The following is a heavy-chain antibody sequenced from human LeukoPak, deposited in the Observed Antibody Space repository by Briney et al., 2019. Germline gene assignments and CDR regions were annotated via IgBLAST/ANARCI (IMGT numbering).Heavy chain of an antibody. Sequence: SQTLSLTCALSGDSLSNNNASRSSVRQSPTRCLEWLGRTYYRSKWSVEYAVFVNSRIPINPNTSKNQFALQKNSVTPEDKAVYYCGKEQNWGFLGYWAPGILVTVSS. D-gene: IGHD3-3*01. J-gene: IGHJ4*02. CDR1: GDSLSNNNAS. CDR3: GKEQNWGFLGY. V-gene: IGHV6-1*01. CDR2: TYYRSKWSV.